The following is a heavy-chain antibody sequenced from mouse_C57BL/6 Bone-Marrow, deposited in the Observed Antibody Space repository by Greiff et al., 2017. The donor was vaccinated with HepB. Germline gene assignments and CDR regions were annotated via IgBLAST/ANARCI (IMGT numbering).Heavy chain of an antibody. CDR3: ARRDYYGSRFAY. CDR2: ISYDGSN. V-gene: IGHV3-6*01. D-gene: IGHD1-1*01. CDR1: GYSITSGYY. Sequence: EVQLVESGPGLVKPSQSLSLTCSVTGYSITSGYYWNWIRQFPGNKLEWMGYISYDGSNNYNPSLKNRISITRDTSKNQFFLKLNSVNTEDTATYYCARRDYYGSRFAYWGQGTLVTVSA. J-gene: IGHJ3*01.